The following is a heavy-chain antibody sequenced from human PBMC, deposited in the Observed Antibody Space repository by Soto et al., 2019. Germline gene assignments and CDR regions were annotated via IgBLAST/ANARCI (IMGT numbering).Heavy chain of an antibody. J-gene: IGHJ6*03. Sequence: GGSLRLSCTASGFTFGDYAMSWFRQAPGKGLEWVGFIRSKAYGGTTEYAASVKGRFTISRDDSKSIAYLQMNSLKTEDTAVYYCTRGCPHDFWSGYYADYYYYYMDVWGKGTTVTVSS. D-gene: IGHD3-3*01. CDR1: GFTFGDYA. CDR2: IRSKAYGGTT. CDR3: TRGCPHDFWSGYYADYYYYYMDV. V-gene: IGHV3-49*03.